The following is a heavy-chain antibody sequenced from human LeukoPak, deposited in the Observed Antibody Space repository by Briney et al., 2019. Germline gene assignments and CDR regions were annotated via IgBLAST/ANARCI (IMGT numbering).Heavy chain of an antibody. Sequence: ASVKVSCKASGYTFTGYYMHWVRQTPGQGLEWMGRINPNSGGTNYAQKFQGRVTMTRGTSISTAYMELSRLRSDDTAVYYCARECIAAAGTGDYWGQGTLVTVSS. D-gene: IGHD6-13*01. V-gene: IGHV1-2*06. CDR3: ARECIAAAGTGDY. CDR2: INPNSGGT. CDR1: GYTFTGYY. J-gene: IGHJ4*02.